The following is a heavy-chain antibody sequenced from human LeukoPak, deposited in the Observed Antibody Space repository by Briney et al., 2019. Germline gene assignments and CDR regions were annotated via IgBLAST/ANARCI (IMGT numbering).Heavy chain of an antibody. V-gene: IGHV4-39*07. CDR2: IYDSGST. D-gene: IGHD3-22*01. CDR3: ARAGYDSSGYSTYYFDY. CDR1: GGSIRSSYYY. Sequence: PSETLSLTCTVSGGSIRSSYYYWGWIRQPPGKGLEWIGSIYDSGSTYYNPSLTSRVTISVDTSKNQFSLKLSSVTAADTAVYYCARAGYDSSGYSTYYFDYWGQGTLVTVSS. J-gene: IGHJ4*02.